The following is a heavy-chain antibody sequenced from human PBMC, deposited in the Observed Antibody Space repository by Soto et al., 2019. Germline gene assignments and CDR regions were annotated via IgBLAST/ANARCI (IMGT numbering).Heavy chain of an antibody. J-gene: IGHJ4*02. CDR3: ETTKRGYSGYDHGAIDY. CDR1: GGTLSSYA. CDR2: IIPIFGTA. D-gene: IGHD5-12*01. V-gene: IGHV1-69*13. Sequence: SVKVSCKASGGTLSSYAISWVRQAPGQGLEWMGGIIPIFGTANYAQKFQGRVTITADESTSTAYMELSSLRSEDTAVYYCETTKRGYSGYDHGAIDYWGQGTLVNVSS.